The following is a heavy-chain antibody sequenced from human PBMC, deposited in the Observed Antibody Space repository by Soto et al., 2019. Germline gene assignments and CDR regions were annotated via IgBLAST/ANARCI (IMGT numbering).Heavy chain of an antibody. CDR3: ARDYPSLDSSGYYSETYDAFDI. CDR2: ISYDGSNK. Sequence: QVQLVESGGGVVQPGRSLGLSCAASGFTFSSYAMHWVRQAPGKGLEWVAVISYDGSNKYYADSVKGRFTISRDNSKNTLYLQMNSLRAEDTAVYYCARDYPSLDSSGYYSETYDAFDIWGQGTMVTVSS. V-gene: IGHV3-30-3*01. J-gene: IGHJ3*02. D-gene: IGHD3-22*01. CDR1: GFTFSSYA.